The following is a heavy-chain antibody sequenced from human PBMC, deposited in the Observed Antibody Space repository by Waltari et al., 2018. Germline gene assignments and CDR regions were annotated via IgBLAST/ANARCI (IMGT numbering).Heavy chain of an antibody. Sequence: QVQLQQWGPGHLKPSETLTLTCALYGGTFSAYSWGWLRQPPGRGLQWIGDINHRGGTDYSPSLRSRVNISHHPSKKQFSLTLTAATAADTAVYYCARLRGYNYSRGRRGDGFDVWSRGTLVTVSS. V-gene: IGHV4-34*01. CDR3: ARLRGYNYSRGRRGDGFDV. J-gene: IGHJ3*01. D-gene: IGHD5-18*01. CDR1: GGTFSAYS. CDR2: INHRGGT.